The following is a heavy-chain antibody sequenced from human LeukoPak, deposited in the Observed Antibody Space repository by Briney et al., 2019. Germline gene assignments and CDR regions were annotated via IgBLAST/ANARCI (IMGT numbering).Heavy chain of an antibody. J-gene: IGHJ5*02. CDR3: ARDYDFWGNNWFDP. CDR1: GFTFSSYG. Sequence: GRSLRLSCAASGFTFSSYGMHWVRQAPGKGLEWVAVIWYDGSNKYYADSVKGRFTISRDNSRNTLYLQMNSLRAEDTAVYYCARDYDFWGNNWFDPWGQGALVTVSS. CDR2: IWYDGSNK. V-gene: IGHV3-33*01. D-gene: IGHD3/OR15-3a*01.